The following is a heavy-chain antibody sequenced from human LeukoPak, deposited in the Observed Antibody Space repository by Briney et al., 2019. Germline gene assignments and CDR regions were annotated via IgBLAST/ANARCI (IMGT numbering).Heavy chain of an antibody. V-gene: IGHV4-59*08. Sequence: SETLSLTCTVSGGSISSYYWSWIRQPPGKGLEWIGYIYNSGSTNYYPSLKSRVTISVDTSKNQFSLKLSSVTAADTAVYYCARLLLTRWYYYYGMDVWGQGTTVTVFS. CDR1: GGSISSYY. CDR3: ARLLLTRWYYYYGMDV. CDR2: IYNSGST. J-gene: IGHJ6*02. D-gene: IGHD1-26*01.